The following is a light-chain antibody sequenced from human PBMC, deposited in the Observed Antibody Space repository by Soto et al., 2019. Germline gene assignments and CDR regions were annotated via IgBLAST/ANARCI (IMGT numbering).Light chain of an antibody. CDR3: SSYTRRSTLV. J-gene: IGLJ2*01. CDR1: SSDVGDYNY. Sequence: QSALTQPASVSGSPGQSITISCTGTSSDVGDYNYVSWYQQHPGKVPKLMIYDVSNRPSGVSNRFSGSKSGNTASLTISGLQAEDEGDYYCSSYTRRSTLVFGGGTKLTVL. V-gene: IGLV2-14*03. CDR2: DVS.